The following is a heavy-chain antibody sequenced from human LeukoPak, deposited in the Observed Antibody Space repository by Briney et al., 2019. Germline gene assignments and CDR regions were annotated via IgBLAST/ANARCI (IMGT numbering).Heavy chain of an antibody. CDR3: ASYPRYSSSPPFDY. J-gene: IGHJ4*02. Sequence: ASVKVSCKASGYIFTGQDMHWVLQAPGQGLEWMGWINPNTGGTHYAQRFQGRVTMTRDTSISTAYMELSSLRSDDTAVYYCASYPRYSSSPPFDYWGQGTLVTVSS. D-gene: IGHD6-6*01. CDR2: INPNTGGT. CDR1: GYIFTGQD. V-gene: IGHV1-2*02.